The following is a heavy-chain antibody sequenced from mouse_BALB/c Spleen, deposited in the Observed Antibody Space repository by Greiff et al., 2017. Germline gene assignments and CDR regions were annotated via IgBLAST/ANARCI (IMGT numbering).Heavy chain of an antibody. CDR2: ISSGGST. V-gene: IGHV5-6-5*01. Sequence: EVMLVESGGGLVKPGGSLKLSCAASGFTFSSYAMSWVRQTPEKRLEWVASISSGGSTYYPDSVKGRFTISRDNARNILYLQMSSLRSEDTAMYYCARGPDYDFDYWGQGTTLTVSS. D-gene: IGHD2-4*01. J-gene: IGHJ2*01. CDR3: ARGPDYDFDY. CDR1: GFTFSSYA.